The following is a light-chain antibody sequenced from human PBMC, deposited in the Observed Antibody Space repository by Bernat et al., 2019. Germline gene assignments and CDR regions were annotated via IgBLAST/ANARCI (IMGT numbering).Light chain of an antibody. CDR3: SAWDVSLSAWL. CDR2: RNN. J-gene: IGLJ2*01. Sequence: QAGLTQPPSVSKGLRQTATLTCTGNSNNVGNQGAAWLQQHQGHPPKLLSYRNNNRPSGISERFSASRSGNTASLTITGLQPEDEVDYYCSAWDVSLSAWLFGGGTKLTVL. V-gene: IGLV10-54*04. CDR1: SNNVGNQG.